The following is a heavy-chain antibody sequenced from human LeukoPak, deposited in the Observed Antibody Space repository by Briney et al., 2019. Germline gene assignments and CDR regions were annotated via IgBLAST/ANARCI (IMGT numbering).Heavy chain of an antibody. Sequence: PGGSLRLSCAASGFTVSSTYMSWVRQAPGEGLEWVSVFYSGGQTYYADSVKGRFTISRHNSKNTLYLQMNSLRTEDTAVYYCARAGDGYSYEYYFDYWGQGTLVTVSS. D-gene: IGHD5-24*01. V-gene: IGHV3-53*04. CDR3: ARAGDGYSYEYYFDY. CDR2: FYSGGQT. J-gene: IGHJ4*02. CDR1: GFTVSSTY.